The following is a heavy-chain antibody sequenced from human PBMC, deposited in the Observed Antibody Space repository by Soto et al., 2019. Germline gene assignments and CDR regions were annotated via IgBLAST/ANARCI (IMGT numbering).Heavy chain of an antibody. CDR2: IYSGSST. CDR3: ARGPYGSGSYSLDY. D-gene: IGHD3-10*01. V-gene: IGHV3-66*01. J-gene: IGHJ4*02. Sequence: EVQLMESGGGLVQPGGSLRLSCAASGFTVSSNYMSWVRQAPGKGLEWVSVIYSGSSTYYADSVKGRFTVSRDNSKNTLYLQMTSLRAEDTAVYYCARGPYGSGSYSLDYWGQGTLVTVSS. CDR1: GFTVSSNY.